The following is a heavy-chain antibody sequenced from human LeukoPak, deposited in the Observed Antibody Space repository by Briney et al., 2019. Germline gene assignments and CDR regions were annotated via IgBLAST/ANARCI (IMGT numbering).Heavy chain of an antibody. D-gene: IGHD6-6*01. CDR3: VRDSSHYLGSSDY. CDR1: GFTFSSSA. V-gene: IGHV3-23*01. J-gene: IGHJ4*02. CDR2: ISASGGST. Sequence: GGSLRLSCAASGFTFSSSAMSWVRQVPGKGLEWVSGISASGGSTSYADSMKGRFTTSRDNTKNTLNLQMNGLRDEDTAIYYCVRDSSHYLGSSDYWGQGALVTVSS.